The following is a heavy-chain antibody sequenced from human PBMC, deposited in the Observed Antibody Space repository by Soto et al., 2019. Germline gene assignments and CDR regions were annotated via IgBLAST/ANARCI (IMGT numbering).Heavy chain of an antibody. CDR3: ARDCLDYYDSACAFDI. CDR2: ISSSSSYI. CDR1: GFAYSSYS. V-gene: IGHV3-21*01. D-gene: IGHD3-22*01. J-gene: IGHJ3*02. Sequence: PGGSLRLSCAASGFAYSSYSMNWVRQAPGQGLEWVSSISSSSSYIYYAESVKGRFTISRDNAKNSLYLQMNSLRAEDTAVYYCARDCLDYYDSACAFDIWGQGTMVTVSS.